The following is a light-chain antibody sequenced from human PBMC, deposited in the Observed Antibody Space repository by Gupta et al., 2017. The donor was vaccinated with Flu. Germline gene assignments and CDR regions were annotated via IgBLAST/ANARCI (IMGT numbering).Light chain of an antibody. CDR2: GAS. Sequence: EIVLTQFPGTLSLSPGDRATLSCRASQSVSSSYLAWYQQKPGQPPRLLMYGASSRATDTPDRCSGSGAGTDFTLTISRREAEDFAMYYCQQYGIEPGTLTFGGGTKVEIK. V-gene: IGKV3-20*01. CDR1: QSVSSSY. CDR3: QQYGIEPGTLT. J-gene: IGKJ4*01.